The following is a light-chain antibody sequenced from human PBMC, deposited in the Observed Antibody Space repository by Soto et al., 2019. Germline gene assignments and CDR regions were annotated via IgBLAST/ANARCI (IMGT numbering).Light chain of an antibody. Sequence: TQSPATLSVSPGERAILSCRASQTVDTNLAWYQQKPGQAPRLLIYGASTRATGIPDRFSGSGSGTVFTLTISSLQSEDFAIYFCQQYNTWTTFGQGTKVDI. V-gene: IGKV3-15*01. CDR3: QQYNTWTT. CDR2: GAS. CDR1: QTVDTN. J-gene: IGKJ1*01.